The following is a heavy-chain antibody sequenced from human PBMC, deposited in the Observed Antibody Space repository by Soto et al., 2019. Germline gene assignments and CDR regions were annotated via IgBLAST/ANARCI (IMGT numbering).Heavy chain of an antibody. CDR3: ARDHGYCSGGSCYLRGAFDI. D-gene: IGHD2-15*01. Sequence: QVQLQESGPGLVKPSQTLSLTCTVSGGSISSGGYYWSWIRQHPGKGLEWIGYIYYSGSTYYNPSLKSRVTITVDTSKNQFSLKLSSVTAADTAVYYCARDHGYCSGGSCYLRGAFDIWGQGTMVTVSS. CDR2: IYYSGST. CDR1: GGSISSGGYY. V-gene: IGHV4-31*03. J-gene: IGHJ3*02.